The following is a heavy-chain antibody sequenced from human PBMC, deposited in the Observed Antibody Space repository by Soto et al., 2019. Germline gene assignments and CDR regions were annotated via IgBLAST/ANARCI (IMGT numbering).Heavy chain of an antibody. CDR2: INSYNGIT. J-gene: IGHJ4*02. CDR1: GYTFTNYG. Sequence: QVQLVQSGAEVKKPGASVKVPCKASGYTFTNYGISWVRQAPGQGLEWMGWINSYNGITNNAQNFQGRVTMTTDTSTNTAYMELRSLRSDDTPVYYCARDRQNYGSFDYWGQGTLVTVSS. V-gene: IGHV1-18*01. D-gene: IGHD4-17*01. CDR3: ARDRQNYGSFDY.